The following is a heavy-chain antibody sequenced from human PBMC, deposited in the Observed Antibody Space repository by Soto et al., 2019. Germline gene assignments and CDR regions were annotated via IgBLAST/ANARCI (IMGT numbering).Heavy chain of an antibody. CDR1: GYTLTELS. V-gene: IGHV1-24*01. Sequence: ASVKVSCKVSGYTLTELSMHWVRQAPGKGLEWMGGFDPEDGETIYAQKFQGRVTMTEDTSTDTAYMELSSLRSEDTAVYYCATSGWNSSGEVFDYWGQGTLVTVSS. J-gene: IGHJ4*02. CDR3: ATSGWNSSGEVFDY. CDR2: FDPEDGET. D-gene: IGHD6-25*01.